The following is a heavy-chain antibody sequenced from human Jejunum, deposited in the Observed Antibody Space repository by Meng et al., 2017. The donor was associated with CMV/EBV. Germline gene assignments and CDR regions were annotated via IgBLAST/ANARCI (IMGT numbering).Heavy chain of an antibody. J-gene: IGHJ4*02. CDR1: GGPFINYS. CDR3: AGGDRAGYYYNY. D-gene: IGHD3-9*01. CDR2: VIPILGIA. V-gene: IGHV1-69*02. Sequence: ASGGPFINYSFTWVRQAPGQGPEWVGRVIPILGIANFAQKFQGRITITADKSSSTVYMEMNSLKSQDTAIYYCAGGDRAGYYYNYWSQGTLVTVSS.